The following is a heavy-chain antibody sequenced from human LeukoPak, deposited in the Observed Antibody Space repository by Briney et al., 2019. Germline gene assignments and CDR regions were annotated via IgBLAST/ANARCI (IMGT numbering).Heavy chain of an antibody. CDR3: ARTPRYNWNYEQTLFSDY. V-gene: IGHV1-46*01. CDR2: INPSGGST. J-gene: IGHJ4*02. CDR1: GYTFTSYY. D-gene: IGHD1-7*01. Sequence: ASVKVSCKASGYTFTSYYMHWVRQAPGQGLEWMGIINPSGGSTSYAQKFQGRVTMTRDMSTSTVYMELSSLRSEDTAVYYCARTPRYNWNYEQTLFSDYWGQGTLVTVSS.